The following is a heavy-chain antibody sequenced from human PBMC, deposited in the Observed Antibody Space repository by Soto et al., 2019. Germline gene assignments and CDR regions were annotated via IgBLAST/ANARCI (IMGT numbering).Heavy chain of an antibody. V-gene: IGHV4-30-2*01. J-gene: IGHJ4*02. CDR1: GGSISSGGYS. D-gene: IGHD5-12*01. CDR3: AAGGGLPRYY. Sequence: QLQLQESGSGLVKPSQTLSLTCAGSGGSISSGGYSWRWIRQTPGKGLEWIGYISHSGSNYYNQSRKSPVTISVDRSKNQVSLQLSSVTAAETAVYYCAAGGGLPRYYWGQGTLVTVSS. CDR2: ISHSGSN.